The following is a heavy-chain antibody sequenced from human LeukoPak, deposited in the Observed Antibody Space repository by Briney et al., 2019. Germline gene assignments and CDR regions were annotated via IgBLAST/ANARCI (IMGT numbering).Heavy chain of an antibody. CDR3: VRGTYGDYSFDF. Sequence: GGSLRLSCAASGFTFSGYSMNWVRQAPGKGLECVSFISSTGTTIYYAVSVKGRFTISRDDAKVSLYLQMSSLRAEDTAVYYCVRGTYGDYSFDFWGQGTLVTVSS. CDR2: ISSTGTTI. J-gene: IGHJ4*02. CDR1: GFTFSGYS. V-gene: IGHV3-48*01. D-gene: IGHD4-17*01.